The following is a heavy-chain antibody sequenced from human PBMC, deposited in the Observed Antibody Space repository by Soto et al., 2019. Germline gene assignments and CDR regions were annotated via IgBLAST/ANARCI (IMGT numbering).Heavy chain of an antibody. CDR1: GGSISSYY. CDR3: AREGVDIVALDY. J-gene: IGHJ4*02. Sequence: SETLSLTCTVSGGSISSYYWSWIRQPPGKGLEWIGYIYYSGSTNYNPSLKSRVTISVDTSKNQFSLKLSSVTAADTAVYYCAREGVDIVALDYWGQGTLVTVSS. CDR2: IYYSGST. V-gene: IGHV4-59*01. D-gene: IGHD5-12*01.